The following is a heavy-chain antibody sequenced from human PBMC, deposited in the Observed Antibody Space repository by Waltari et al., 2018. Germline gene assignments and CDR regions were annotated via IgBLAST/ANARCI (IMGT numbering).Heavy chain of an antibody. CDR3: AQTEKGYSYGYW. V-gene: IGHV2-5*01. D-gene: IGHD5-18*01. CDR1: GFSLTTSGVG. J-gene: IGHJ4*02. CDR2: IYWNDDN. Sequence: QITLKESGPTLVKPTQTLTLTCTFSGFSLTTSGVGVGWIRQPPGKALEWLALIYWNDDNRYIPSLKSRPTITKDSSKNQVVHRMTNMDPADTATYYCAQTEKGYSYGYWWGQGTLVTVSS.